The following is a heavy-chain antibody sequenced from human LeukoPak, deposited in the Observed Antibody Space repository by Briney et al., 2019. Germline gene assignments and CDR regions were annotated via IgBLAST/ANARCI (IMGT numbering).Heavy chain of an antibody. CDR3: ARGSEAGSSSWLDY. J-gene: IGHJ4*02. Sequence: TGGSLRLSCAASGFTFSSYWMSWVRQAPGKGLECVANIKQDGSEKYYVDSVKGRFTISRDNSKNTLYLQMNSLRAEDTAVFYCARGSEAGSSSWLDYWGQGTLVTVSS. D-gene: IGHD6-13*01. CDR1: GFTFSSYW. V-gene: IGHV3-7*02. CDR2: IKQDGSEK.